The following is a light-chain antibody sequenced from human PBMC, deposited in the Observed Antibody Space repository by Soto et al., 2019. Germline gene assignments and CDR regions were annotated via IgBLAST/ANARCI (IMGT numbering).Light chain of an antibody. J-gene: IGLJ2*01. CDR3: QSYDSSTVV. V-gene: IGLV6-57*04. Sequence: FMLTQPHSVSESPGKTVTISCTRSSGSIASNYVQWYQQRPGSAPTTVIYEDNQRPSGVPDRFSGSTDGSPNSASLTISGLQTEDEADYYCQSYDSSTVVFGGGTKLTVL. CDR1: SGSIASNY. CDR2: EDN.